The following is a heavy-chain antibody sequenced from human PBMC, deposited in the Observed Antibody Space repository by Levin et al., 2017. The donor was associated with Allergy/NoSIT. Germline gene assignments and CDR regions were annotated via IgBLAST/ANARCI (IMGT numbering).Heavy chain of an antibody. CDR3: ARPRYVSSWAHFDF. CDR1: GYSFSSYW. Sequence: GESLKISCKGSGYSFSSYWIGWVRQVSGKGLEWMGIIYPETYEIRYSPSFQGQVTISADKSSSTVYLQWSSLKASDSAMYYCARPRYVSSWAHFDFWGQGTLVTVSS. CDR2: IYPETYEI. D-gene: IGHD2-2*01. J-gene: IGHJ4*02. V-gene: IGHV5-51*01.